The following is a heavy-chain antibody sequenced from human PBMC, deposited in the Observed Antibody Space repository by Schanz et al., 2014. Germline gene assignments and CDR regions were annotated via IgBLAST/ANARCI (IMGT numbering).Heavy chain of an antibody. CDR2: FDAHDGRA. Sequence: EVQLLESGGGLVQPGGSLRLSCAASGFTFSSYAMSWVRQAPGKGLEWVSGFDAHDGRAYYADSVKGRFTISSDNSKSTLYLQMSSLRAEDTAVYYCAKSQGSSFDSWGQGTLVTDSS. J-gene: IGHJ4*02. CDR3: AKSQGSSFDS. V-gene: IGHV3-23*01. CDR1: GFTFSSYA. D-gene: IGHD6-13*01.